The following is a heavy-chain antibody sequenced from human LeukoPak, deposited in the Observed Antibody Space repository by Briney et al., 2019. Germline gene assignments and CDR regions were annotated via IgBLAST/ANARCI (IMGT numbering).Heavy chain of an antibody. CDR3: ARGLRSCNSASCHPTWFDP. V-gene: IGHV3-30*03. CDR2: ISYDGSNK. D-gene: IGHD2-2*01. CDR1: GFTFSSYG. J-gene: IGHJ5*02. Sequence: GGSLRLSCAASGFTFSSYGMHWVRQAPGKGLEWVAVISYDGSNKYYADSVKGRFTISRDNSKNTLYLQMNSLRAEDTAVYYCARGLRSCNSASCHPTWFDPWGQGALVTVSS.